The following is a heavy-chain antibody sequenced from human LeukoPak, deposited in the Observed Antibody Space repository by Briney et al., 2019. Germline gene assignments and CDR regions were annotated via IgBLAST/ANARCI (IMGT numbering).Heavy chain of an antibody. CDR3: AREGPYGSGSYYEGGFDY. CDR2: ISSSGSTI. V-gene: IGHV3-48*03. D-gene: IGHD3-10*01. Sequence: PGGSLRLSCAASGFTFSSYWMTWVRQAPGKGLEWVSYISSSGSTIYYADSVKGRFTISRDNAKNSLYLQMNSLRAEDTAVYYCAREGPYGSGSYYEGGFDYWGQGTLVTVSS. CDR1: GFTFSSYW. J-gene: IGHJ4*02.